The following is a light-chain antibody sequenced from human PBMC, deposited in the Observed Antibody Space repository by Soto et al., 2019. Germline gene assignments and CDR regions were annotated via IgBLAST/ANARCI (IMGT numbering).Light chain of an antibody. CDR2: GAS. J-gene: IGKJ5*01. V-gene: IGKV3-15*01. CDR3: QQYNNWPIT. CDR1: QSVSSN. Sequence: DIVMTQSPANLSVSPGERATLSCRASQSVSSNLAWYQHKPGQAPRLLISGASTRATGIPARFSGSGSGTEFTLTISSLQSEDFAVYYCQQYNNWPITFGQGTRLEI.